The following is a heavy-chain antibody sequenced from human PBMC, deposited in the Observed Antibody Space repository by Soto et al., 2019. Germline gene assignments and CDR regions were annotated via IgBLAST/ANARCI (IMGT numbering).Heavy chain of an antibody. CDR2: ISSSSSYI. D-gene: IGHD4-17*01. J-gene: IGHJ6*02. V-gene: IGHV3-21*01. Sequence: GGSPRLSCAASGFTFSSYSMNWVRQAPGKGLEWVSSISSSSSYIYYADSVKGRFTISRDNAKNSLYLQMNSLRAEDTAVYYCARDRYDYANYYYYGMDVWGQGTTVTVSS. CDR1: GFTFSSYS. CDR3: ARDRYDYANYYYYGMDV.